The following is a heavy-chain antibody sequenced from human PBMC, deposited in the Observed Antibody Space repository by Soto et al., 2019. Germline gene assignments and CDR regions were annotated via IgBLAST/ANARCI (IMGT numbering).Heavy chain of an antibody. CDR3: ARERRGSDI. J-gene: IGHJ3*02. V-gene: IGHV4-31*03. Sequence: SETLSLTCTVSVGSISSGGYYWSWILQHPGKGLEWIWYIYYSGSTYYNPSLKSRVTISVDTSKNQFSLKLSSVTAADTAVYYCARERRGSDIWGQGTMVTVSS. CDR2: IYYSGST. D-gene: IGHD1-1*01. CDR1: VGSISSGGYY.